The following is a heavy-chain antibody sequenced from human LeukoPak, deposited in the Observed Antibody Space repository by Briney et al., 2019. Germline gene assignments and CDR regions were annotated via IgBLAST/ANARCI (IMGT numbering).Heavy chain of an antibody. CDR3: ARLHYYDSSGSDDY. J-gene: IGHJ4*02. Sequence: ASVKVSCKASGYTFTGYYMHWVRQAPGQGLEWMGWINPNSGGTNYAQKFQGRVTMTRDTSISTAYMELSRLRSDDTAVYYCARLHYYDSSGSDDYWGQGTLVTVSS. CDR2: INPNSGGT. V-gene: IGHV1-2*02. CDR1: GYTFTGYY. D-gene: IGHD3-22*01.